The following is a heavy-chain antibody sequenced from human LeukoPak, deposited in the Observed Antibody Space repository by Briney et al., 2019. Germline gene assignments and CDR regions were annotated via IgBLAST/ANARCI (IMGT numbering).Heavy chain of an antibody. CDR1: GFSIGVYG. CDR3: ARGENTILLSLDY. D-gene: IGHD2-21*01. Sequence: GGSLRLSRAVSGFSIGVYGITWVRQTPEKGLEWVSAVGENPVRGHYSNSVRGRFVISRDVSKNTVFLQMASLRAEDTAIYYCARGENTILLSLDYWGLGTLVTVSS. V-gene: IGHV3-23*01. CDR2: VGENPVRG. J-gene: IGHJ4*02.